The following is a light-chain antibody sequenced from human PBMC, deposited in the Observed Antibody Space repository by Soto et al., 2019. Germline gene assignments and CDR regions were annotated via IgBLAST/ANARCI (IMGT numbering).Light chain of an antibody. J-gene: IGKJ1*01. CDR1: QSISSW. V-gene: IGKV1-5*03. CDR3: QQYNNYRT. CDR2: KAS. Sequence: DIQMTQSPSTLSASVGDRVSITCRASQSISSWLAWYQQKPGKAPKLLIYKASNLQSGVPSRFSGSGSGTEFTLTISSLQPDDFATYYCQQYNNYRTFGQGTKVEIK.